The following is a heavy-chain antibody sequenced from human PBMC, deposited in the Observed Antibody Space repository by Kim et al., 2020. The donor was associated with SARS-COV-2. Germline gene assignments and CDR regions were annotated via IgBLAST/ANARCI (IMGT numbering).Heavy chain of an antibody. Sequence: GGSLRLSCAVSEFTFSNDWTYWVRQAPGKGLEWVANIKPDGSGKYYVDSVKGRFSISRDNTKQLVYLQMNSLRVEDTAVYYCASRILGGQGTLVTVSS. D-gene: IGHD3-3*02. V-gene: IGHV3-7*01. J-gene: IGHJ4*02. CDR3: ASRIL. CDR1: EFTFSNDW. CDR2: IKPDGSGK.